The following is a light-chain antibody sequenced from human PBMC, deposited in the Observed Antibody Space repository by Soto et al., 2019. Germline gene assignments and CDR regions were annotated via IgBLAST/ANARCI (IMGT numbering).Light chain of an antibody. CDR3: SSYAGTNNWV. Sequence: QSVLTQPPSASGSPGRSVTISCTGTSGDVGGYKYVSWYQQYPGKAPKFMIYEVNKRPSGVPDRFSGSKSGNTAFLTVSGLHAEDEADYFCSSYAGTNNWVFGGGTKLTVL. CDR1: SGDVGGYKY. CDR2: EVN. J-gene: IGLJ3*02. V-gene: IGLV2-8*01.